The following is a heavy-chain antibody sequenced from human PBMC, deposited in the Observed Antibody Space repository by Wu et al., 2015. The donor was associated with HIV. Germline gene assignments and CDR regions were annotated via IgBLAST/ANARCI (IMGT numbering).Heavy chain of an antibody. V-gene: IGHV1-18*01. J-gene: IGHJ5*02. CDR3: ARHEYYGSGSYYHNWFDP. Sequence: VQLVQSGAEVKKPGASVKVSCKASGYTFTSYGISWVRQAPGQGLEWMGWISAYNGNTNYAQKLQGRVTMTTDTSTSTAYMELRSLRSDDTAVYYCARHEYYGSGSYYHNWFDPWGQGTLVTVSS. CDR1: GYTFTSYG. CDR2: ISAYNGNT. D-gene: IGHD3-10*01.